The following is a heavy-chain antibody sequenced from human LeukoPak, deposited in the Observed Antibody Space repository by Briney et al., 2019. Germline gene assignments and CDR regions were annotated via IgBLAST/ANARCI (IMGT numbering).Heavy chain of an antibody. CDR1: GFMFSSYS. J-gene: IGHJ4*02. D-gene: IGHD5-18*01. V-gene: IGHV3-30*03. Sequence: GGSLRLSCAAHGFMFSSYSMTWVGQDGGERVRWVEVISYDGSNKYYADSVKGRFTISRDNSKNTLYLQMNSLRAEDTAVYYCARGAVDTAMDDYWGQGTLVTVSS. CDR3: ARGAVDTAMDDY. CDR2: ISYDGSNK.